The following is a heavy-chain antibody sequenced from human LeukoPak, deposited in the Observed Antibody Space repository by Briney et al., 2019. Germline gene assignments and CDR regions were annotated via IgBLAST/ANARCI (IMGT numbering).Heavy chain of an antibody. J-gene: IGHJ4*02. Sequence: PGGSLKLSCAASGFTFSGSAMYWVRQASGKGLEWVGRIRSKANSYATAYAASVKGRFTISRDDSKNTAYLQMNSLKTEDTAVYYCTTYSNYADFDYWGQGTLVTVSS. CDR3: TTYSNYADFDY. V-gene: IGHV3-73*01. D-gene: IGHD4-11*01. CDR2: IRSKANSYAT. CDR1: GFTFSGSA.